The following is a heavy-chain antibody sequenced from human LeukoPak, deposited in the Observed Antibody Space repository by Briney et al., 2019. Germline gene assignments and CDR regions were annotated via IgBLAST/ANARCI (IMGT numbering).Heavy chain of an antibody. CDR3: AREILEPGKTHGY. V-gene: IGHV3-11*04. J-gene: IGHJ4*02. CDR1: GFTFSDYY. Sequence: GGSLRLSCAASGFTFSDYYMSWIRQAPGKGLEWVSYISSSGSTIYYADSVKGRFTISRDNAKNTLYLQMDSLRAEDTAMYYCAREILEPGKTHGYWGQGTLVTVSS. CDR2: ISSSGSTI. D-gene: IGHD1-1*01.